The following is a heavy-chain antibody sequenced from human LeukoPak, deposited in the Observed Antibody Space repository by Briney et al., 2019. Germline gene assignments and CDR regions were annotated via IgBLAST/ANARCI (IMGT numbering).Heavy chain of an antibody. J-gene: IGHJ4*02. V-gene: IGHV1-8*02. Sequence: ASVKVSCKASGGTFSSYAISWVRQATGQGLEWMGWMNPNSGNTGYAQKFQGRVTMTRDTSISTAYMELSSLTSEDTAVYYCARKGASDYWGQGTLVTVSS. CDR1: GGTFSSYA. CDR3: ARKGASDY. CDR2: MNPNSGNT.